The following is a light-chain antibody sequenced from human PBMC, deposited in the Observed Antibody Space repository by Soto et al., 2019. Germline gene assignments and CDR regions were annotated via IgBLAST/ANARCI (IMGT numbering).Light chain of an antibody. V-gene: IGKV3-11*01. CDR2: DAS. Sequence: EIVLTQSPATRSLSPGERATLSCRASQSVSSYLAWYQQKPGQAPRLLIYDASNRATGLPARFSGSGSGTDFTLTISSLEPEDFALYYCQQYHTSPLTFGQGTKVDIK. J-gene: IGKJ1*01. CDR3: QQYHTSPLT. CDR1: QSVSSY.